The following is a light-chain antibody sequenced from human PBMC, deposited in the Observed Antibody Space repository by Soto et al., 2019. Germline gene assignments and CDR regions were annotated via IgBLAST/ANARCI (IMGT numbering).Light chain of an antibody. J-gene: IGLJ3*02. CDR1: SSNIGAGYD. CDR3: QSYDISLSGWV. CDR2: GNS. V-gene: IGLV1-40*01. Sequence: QSVLTQPPSVSGAPGKRVTISCTGSSSNIGAGYDVHWYQQLPGTAPKHLIYGNSNRPSGVPDRFSGSKSGTSASLAITGLRAEDEADYYCQSYDISLSGWVFGGGTKLTVL.